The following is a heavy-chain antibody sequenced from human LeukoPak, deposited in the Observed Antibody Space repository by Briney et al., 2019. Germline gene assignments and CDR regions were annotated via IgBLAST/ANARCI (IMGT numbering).Heavy chain of an antibody. V-gene: IGHV3-48*03. CDR1: AFTVSSYE. D-gene: IGHD5-12*01. Sequence: PGGSLRLSCAASAFTVSSYEMNWVRQAPGKGLEWDSYISSSGSTIYYADSVKGRFAISRDNAKNSLYLQMNSLRAEDTAVYYCVRSTLVDIVATATTPFDYWGQGTLVTVSS. J-gene: IGHJ4*02. CDR3: VRSTLVDIVATATTPFDY. CDR2: ISSSGSTI.